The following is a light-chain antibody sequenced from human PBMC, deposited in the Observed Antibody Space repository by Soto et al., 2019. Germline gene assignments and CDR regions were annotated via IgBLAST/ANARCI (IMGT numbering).Light chain of an antibody. V-gene: IGKV3-15*01. CDR3: PQYNNWPRT. J-gene: IGKJ1*01. CDR1: QSVSSI. Sequence: EIVMTQTPATLSVSPGERATLSCRASQSVSSILAWYQQKPGQAPRLLIYGASTRATGVPARFSGSGSGTEFTLTISSLQSEDFAVYYCPQYNNWPRTFGQGTKVEIK. CDR2: GAS.